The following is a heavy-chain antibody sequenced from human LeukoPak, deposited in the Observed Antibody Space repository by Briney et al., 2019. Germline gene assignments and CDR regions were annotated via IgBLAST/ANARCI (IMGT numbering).Heavy chain of an antibody. Sequence: SVKVSCKASGGTFSSYAISWVRQAPGQGLEWMGRIIPILGIANYAQKFQGRVTITADKSTSTAYMELSSLRSEDTAVYYCARGQGSLDSSGYLFDYWGQGTLVTVSS. CDR1: GGTFSSYA. CDR3: ARGQGSLDSSGYLFDY. J-gene: IGHJ4*02. V-gene: IGHV1-69*04. CDR2: IIPILGIA. D-gene: IGHD3-22*01.